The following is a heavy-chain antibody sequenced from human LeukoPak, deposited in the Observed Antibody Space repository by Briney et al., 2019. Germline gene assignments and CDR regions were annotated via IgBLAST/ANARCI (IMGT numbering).Heavy chain of an antibody. CDR1: GFTFSAYS. J-gene: IGHJ5*02. CDR2: ISTSSIYI. CDR3: ARDNSVRDEAWWFNP. Sequence: GGSLRLSCAVSGFTFSAYSMNWVRQAPGKGLEWVSSISTSSIYIYYADSIKGRFTISRDNAKNSLYLQMSSLRAEDTAVYYCARDNSVRDEAWWFNPWGQGTLVTVSS. D-gene: IGHD5-24*01. V-gene: IGHV3-21*01.